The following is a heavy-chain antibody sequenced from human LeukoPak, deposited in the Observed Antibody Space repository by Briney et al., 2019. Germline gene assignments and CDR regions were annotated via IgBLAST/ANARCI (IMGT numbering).Heavy chain of an antibody. CDR1: GFTFSIYA. Sequence: GGSLRLSCAASGFTFSIYAVNWIRRAPGKGLEWVSYIHGSSTFISYADSVKGRFTISRDNAKNSLYLQMNSLRVEDTAVYYCVRWNGLTDYWGQGTLVTVSS. V-gene: IGHV3-48*01. D-gene: IGHD1-1*01. CDR2: IHGSSTFI. J-gene: IGHJ4*02. CDR3: VRWNGLTDY.